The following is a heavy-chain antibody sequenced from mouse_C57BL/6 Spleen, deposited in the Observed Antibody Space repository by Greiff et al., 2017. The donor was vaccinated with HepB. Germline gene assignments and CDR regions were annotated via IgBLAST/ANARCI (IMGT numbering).Heavy chain of an antibody. CDR3: ARRQGWLPIDY. V-gene: IGHV1-55*01. Sequence: QVQLKQPGAELVKPGASVKMSCKASGYTFTSYWITWVKQRPGQGLEWIGDIYPGSGSTNYNEKFKSKATLTVDTSSSTAYMQLSSLTSEDSAVYYGARRQGWLPIDYWGQGTTLTVSS. CDR1: GYTFTSYW. D-gene: IGHD2-3*01. CDR2: IYPGSGST. J-gene: IGHJ2*01.